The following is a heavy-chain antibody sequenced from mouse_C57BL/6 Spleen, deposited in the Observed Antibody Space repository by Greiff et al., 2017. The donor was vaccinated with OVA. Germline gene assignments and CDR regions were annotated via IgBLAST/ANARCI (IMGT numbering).Heavy chain of an antibody. CDR2: IWSDGST. V-gene: IGHV2-6-1*01. Sequence: VQLVESGPGLVAPSQSLSITCTVSGFSLTSSGVHWVRQPPGKGLEWLVVIWSDGSTTYNSALKSRLSISKDNSKSQVFLKMNSLQTDDTAMYYCARHYYGSSYWYFDVWGTGTTVTVSS. CDR3: ARHYYGSSYWYFDV. D-gene: IGHD1-1*01. J-gene: IGHJ1*03. CDR1: GFSLTSSG.